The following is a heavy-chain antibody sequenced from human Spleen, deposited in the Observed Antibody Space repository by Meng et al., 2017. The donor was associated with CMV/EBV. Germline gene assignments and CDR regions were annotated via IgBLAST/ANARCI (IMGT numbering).Heavy chain of an antibody. CDR3: AKDQNRYCSGGSCGSDY. V-gene: IGHV3-7*01. CDR1: GFTFSDYW. D-gene: IGHD2-15*01. CDR2: IKQDGSEK. Sequence: GESLKISCAASGFTFSDYWMSWVRQAPGEGLEWVANIKQDGSEKYYADSVKGRFTISRDNSKNTLYLQMNSLRAEDTAVYYCAKDQNRYCSGGSCGSDYWGQGTLVTVSS. J-gene: IGHJ4*02.